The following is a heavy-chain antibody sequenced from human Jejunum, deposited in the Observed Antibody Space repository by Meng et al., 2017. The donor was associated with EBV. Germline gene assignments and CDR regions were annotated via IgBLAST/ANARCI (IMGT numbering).Heavy chain of an antibody. J-gene: IGHJ4*02. CDR3: ARGSQPIDH. CDR2: MNPSNSKT. CDR1: GFTFTNCS. Sequence: QLPLWRAGAVVNKPWASVKCAVNASGFTFTNCSCIWERQASGQGLDWIGWMNPSNSKTGYAQKFQGIVTMTRDASTSTAYIELSSLRSDDTAGYICARGSQPIDHWGQGTLVTVSS. V-gene: IGHV1-8*01. D-gene: IGHD5-18*01.